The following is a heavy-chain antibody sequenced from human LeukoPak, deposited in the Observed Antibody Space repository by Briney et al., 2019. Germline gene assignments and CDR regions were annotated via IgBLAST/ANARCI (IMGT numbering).Heavy chain of an antibody. CDR3: ARGVMTAIFAFDI. CDR2: IYTNGIT. D-gene: IGHD2-21*02. J-gene: IGHJ3*02. V-gene: IGHV4-4*07. CDR1: GDSISDYY. Sequence: SETLSLTCTVSGDSISDYYWSWIRQPAGEGLELIGRIYTNGITNYNPSLKSRVTTSVDTSKNQLSLRLSSVTAADTAVYYCARGVMTAIFAFDIWGQGTMVTVSS.